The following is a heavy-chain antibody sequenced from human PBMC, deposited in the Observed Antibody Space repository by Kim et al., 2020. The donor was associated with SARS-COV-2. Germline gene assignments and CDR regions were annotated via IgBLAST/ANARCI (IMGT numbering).Heavy chain of an antibody. D-gene: IGHD6-13*01. CDR1: GFTFSSYG. J-gene: IGHJ4*02. Sequence: GGSLRLSCAASGFTFSSYGMHWVRQAPGKGLEWVAVIWYDGSNKYYADSVKGRFTISRDNSKNTLYLQMNSLRAEDTAVYYCAKASEDYSSSWYGGVDYWGQGTLVTVSS. CDR2: IWYDGSNK. CDR3: AKASEDYSSSWYGGVDY. V-gene: IGHV3-33*06.